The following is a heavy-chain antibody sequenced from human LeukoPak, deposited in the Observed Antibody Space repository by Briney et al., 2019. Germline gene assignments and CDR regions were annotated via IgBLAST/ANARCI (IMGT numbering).Heavy chain of an antibody. CDR1: GYTFTSYG. D-gene: IGHD3-22*01. Sequence: ASVKVSCKASGYTFTSYGISWVRQAPGQGLEWMGWISAYNGNTNYAQKLQGRVTMTTDTSTSTAYMELRSLRSDDTAVYYCARAPPNHYYYDSSGPGGYWGQGTLVTVSS. CDR3: ARAPPNHYYYDSSGPGGY. J-gene: IGHJ4*02. V-gene: IGHV1-18*01. CDR2: ISAYNGNT.